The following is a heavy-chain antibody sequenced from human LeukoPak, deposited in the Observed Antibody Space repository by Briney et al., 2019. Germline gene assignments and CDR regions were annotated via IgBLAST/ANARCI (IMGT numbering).Heavy chain of an antibody. Sequence: GGSLRLSCAASGFTFSSYAMSWVRQAPGKGLEWVSAISGSGGSTYYADSVKGRFTISRDNSKNTLYLQMNSLRAEDTAVYYCAREHCSSTSCSYKGGDYWGQGTLVTVSS. J-gene: IGHJ4*02. D-gene: IGHD2-2*01. CDR3: AREHCSSTSCSYKGGDY. CDR2: ISGSGGST. CDR1: GFTFSSYA. V-gene: IGHV3-23*01.